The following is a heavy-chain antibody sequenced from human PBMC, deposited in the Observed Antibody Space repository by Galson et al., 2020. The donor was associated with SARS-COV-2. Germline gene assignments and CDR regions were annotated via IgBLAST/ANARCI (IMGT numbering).Heavy chain of an antibody. CDR3: ARDRTPTVLFLGAPRSGMDV. D-gene: IGHD2-8*02. CDR1: GFIFSNYA. V-gene: IGHV3-30*04. CDR2: ISNDGSDK. J-gene: IGHJ6*02. Sequence: GGSLRLSCAASGFIFSNYAMHWVRQAPDKGLEWVALISNDGSDKYYADSVKGRFTISRDNSKNTLYLQMKSLRDEDTALYYCARDRTPTVLFLGAPRSGMDVWGQGTTVTVSS.